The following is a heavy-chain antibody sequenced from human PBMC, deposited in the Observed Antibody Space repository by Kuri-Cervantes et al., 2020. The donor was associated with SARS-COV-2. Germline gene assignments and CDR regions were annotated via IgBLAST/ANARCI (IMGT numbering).Heavy chain of an antibody. Sequence: ESLKISCTVSGGSISSSSYYWVWIRQPPGKGLEWIGSIYYSGSTYYNPSLKSRVTISVDTSKNRFSLKLSSVTAADTAVYYCARRGGSDFDYWGQGTLVTVSS. CDR3: ARRGGSDFDY. J-gene: IGHJ4*02. D-gene: IGHD1-26*01. CDR2: IYYSGST. V-gene: IGHV4-39*01. CDR1: GGSISSSSYY.